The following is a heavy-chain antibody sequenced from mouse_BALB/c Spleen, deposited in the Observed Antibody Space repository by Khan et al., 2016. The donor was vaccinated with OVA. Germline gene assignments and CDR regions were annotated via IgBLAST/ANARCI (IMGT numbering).Heavy chain of an antibody. D-gene: IGHD1-3*01. CDR3: ARLEDI. V-gene: IGHV2-9*02. CDR2: IWAGGST. J-gene: IGHJ2*01. CDR1: GFSLTSYG. Sequence: VKLVESGPGLVAPSQSLSITCTVSGFSLTSYGVHWVRQPPGKGLEWLGVIWAGGSTNYNSALMSRLSISKDNSKSQVFLKMNGLQTDDTARYYCARLEDIWGQGTTLTVSS.